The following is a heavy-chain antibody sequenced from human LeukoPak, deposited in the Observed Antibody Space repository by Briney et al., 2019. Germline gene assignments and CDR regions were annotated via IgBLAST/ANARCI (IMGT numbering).Heavy chain of an antibody. CDR1: GYTFTGYY. J-gene: IGHJ4*02. CDR2: INPNTGGT. CDR3: ARGRFYYDSSGSHSFDY. D-gene: IGHD3-22*01. V-gene: IGHV1-2*02. Sequence: ASVKVSCKASGYTFTGYYIHWVRQAPGQGLEWMGWINPNTGGTDYAQKFQGRVTMTRDTSISTSYMELNRLGSDDTAVYFCARGRFYYDSSGSHSFDYWGQGTLVTVSS.